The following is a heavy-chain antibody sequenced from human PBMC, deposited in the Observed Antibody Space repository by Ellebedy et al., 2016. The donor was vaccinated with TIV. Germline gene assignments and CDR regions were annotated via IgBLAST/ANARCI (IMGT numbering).Heavy chain of an antibody. Sequence: GESLKIPXKGSGYSSTSYWIGWVRQLPAQGLEWMGIIYPGDSDTRYSPSFQGQVTISADKSISTAYLQWSSLKASDTAMYYCVRSAYMWELLGAFDIWGQGTMVTVSS. D-gene: IGHD1-26*01. CDR2: IYPGDSDT. J-gene: IGHJ3*02. CDR1: GYSSTSYW. CDR3: VRSAYMWELLGAFDI. V-gene: IGHV5-51*01.